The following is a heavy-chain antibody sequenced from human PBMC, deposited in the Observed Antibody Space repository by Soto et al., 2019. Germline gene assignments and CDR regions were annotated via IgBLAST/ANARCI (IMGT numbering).Heavy chain of an antibody. CDR1: GFTFSSFV. J-gene: IGHJ6*02. CDR3: ARDASYYSLWSGYYPSRNGMDV. D-gene: IGHD3-3*01. CDR2: IWYDGSKK. Sequence: HGGSLRLSCAASGFTFSSFVMHWVRQAPGKGLEWVSLIWYDGSKKSYGDSVKGRFTISRDNSRNTVYLQMNSLRADDTAAYYCARDASYYSLWSGYYPSRNGMDVWGQGTTVTVSS. V-gene: IGHV3-33*01.